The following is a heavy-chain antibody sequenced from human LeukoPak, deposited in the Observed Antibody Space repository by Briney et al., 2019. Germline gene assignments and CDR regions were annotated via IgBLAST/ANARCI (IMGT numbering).Heavy chain of an antibody. CDR3: ARDVWTGVAVSDY. CDR1: GFTFSSYW. Sequence: GSLRLSCVASGFTFSSYWMTWVRQAPGKGLEWLANIKEDGSIQYYLDSVRGRFTISRDNAKTSVYLQLNSLRADDTAVYYCARDVWTGVAVSDYWGQGTLVTVSS. V-gene: IGHV3-7*01. CDR2: IKEDGSIQ. D-gene: IGHD6-19*01. J-gene: IGHJ4*02.